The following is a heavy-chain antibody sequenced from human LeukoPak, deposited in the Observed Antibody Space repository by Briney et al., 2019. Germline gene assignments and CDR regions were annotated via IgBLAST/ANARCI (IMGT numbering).Heavy chain of an antibody. D-gene: IGHD6-19*01. CDR1: GYTFTSYA. V-gene: IGHV1-18*01. J-gene: IGHJ5*02. CDR3: ARAQQWGNWFDP. CDR2: ISTHNGNT. Sequence: GASVKVSCKASGYTFTSYAISWVRQAPGQGLEWMGWISTHNGNTNYAQNLQGRVTMTTDTSTSTAYMELRSLRSDDTAVYYCARAQQWGNWFDPWGQGTLITVSS.